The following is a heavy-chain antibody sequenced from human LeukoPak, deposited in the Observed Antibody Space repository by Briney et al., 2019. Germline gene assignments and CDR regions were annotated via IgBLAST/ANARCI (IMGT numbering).Heavy chain of an antibody. Sequence: SETLSLTCAVYGGSFSGYYWSWIRQPPGKGLEWIGEINHSGSTNYNPSLKSRVTISVDTSKNQFSLKLSSVTAADTAVYYCARGDDFWSGYSGSLGKAFDIWGQGTMVTVSS. CDR2: INHSGST. J-gene: IGHJ3*02. V-gene: IGHV4-34*01. CDR3: ARGDDFWSGYSGSLGKAFDI. D-gene: IGHD3-3*01. CDR1: GGSFSGYY.